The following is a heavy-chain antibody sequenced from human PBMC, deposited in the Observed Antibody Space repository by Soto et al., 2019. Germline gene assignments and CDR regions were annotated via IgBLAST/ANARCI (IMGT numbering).Heavy chain of an antibody. CDR3: ARDYGDYLPYGMDV. V-gene: IGHV4-31*03. Sequence: QVQLQESGPGLVKPSQTLSLTCTVSGGSISSGGYYWSWIRQHPGKGLEWIGYIYSSGSTYYDPSLKSRVTISVDTSKNQFSLKLSSVTAADTAVYYCARDYGDYLPYGMDVWGQGTTVTVSS. D-gene: IGHD4-17*01. CDR2: IYSSGST. J-gene: IGHJ6*02. CDR1: GGSISSGGYY.